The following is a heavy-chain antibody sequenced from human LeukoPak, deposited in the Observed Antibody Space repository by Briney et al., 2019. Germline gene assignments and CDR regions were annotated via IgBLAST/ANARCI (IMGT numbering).Heavy chain of an antibody. D-gene: IGHD3-10*01. CDR3: TTLLRGFRELSDFDY. J-gene: IGHJ4*02. CDR1: GFTFSNAW. CDR2: IKGKTGGGTT. Sequence: GGSLRLSCAASGFTFSNAWMSWVRQAPGKGLEWVGRIKGKTGGGTTDYAAPVKGRFTISRDDSKNTLYLQMNSLKTEDTAVYYCTTLLRGFRELSDFDYWGKGTLVTVSS. V-gene: IGHV3-15*01.